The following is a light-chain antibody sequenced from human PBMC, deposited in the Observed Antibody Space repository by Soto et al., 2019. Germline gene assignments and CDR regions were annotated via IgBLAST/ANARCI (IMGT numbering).Light chain of an antibody. CDR1: DLATYS. V-gene: IGLV3-21*02. J-gene: IGLJ1*01. CDR3: QVWDTNTDHFFV. CDR2: NDD. Sequence: SYELTQPPSVSVAPGQPATISCGGNDLATYSVHWYQLKPGQAPVLVVYNDDARPSGIPERFSGSNSGNAATLTISRVEAGDEADYFCQVWDTNTDHFFVFGPGTKVTVL.